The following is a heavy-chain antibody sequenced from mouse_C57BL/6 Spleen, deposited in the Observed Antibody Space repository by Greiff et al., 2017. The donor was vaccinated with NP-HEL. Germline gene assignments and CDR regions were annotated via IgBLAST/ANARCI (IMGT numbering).Heavy chain of an antibody. V-gene: IGHV1-4*01. CDR1: GYTFTSYT. CDR3: ARSGQFAY. D-gene: IGHD3-1*01. CDR2: INPSSGYT. J-gene: IGHJ3*01. Sequence: QVQLKESGAELARPGASVKMSCKASGYTFTSYTMHWVKQRPGQGLEWIGYINPSSGYTKYNQKFKDKATLTADKSSSTAYMQLSSLTSEDSAVYYCARSGQFAYWGQGTLVTVSA.